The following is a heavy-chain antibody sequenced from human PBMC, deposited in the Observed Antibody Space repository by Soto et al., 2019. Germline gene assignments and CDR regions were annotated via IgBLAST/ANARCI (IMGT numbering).Heavy chain of an antibody. D-gene: IGHD6-13*01. Sequence: SETLSLTCAVYGGSFSGYYWSWIRQPPGKGLEWIGEINHSGSTNYNPSLKSRVTISVDTSKNQFSLKLSSVTAADTAVYYCARGTGSGWYLYYYYGMDVWGQGTTVTVSS. CDR2: INHSGST. CDR3: ARGTGSGWYLYYYYGMDV. V-gene: IGHV4-34*01. J-gene: IGHJ6*02. CDR1: GGSFSGYY.